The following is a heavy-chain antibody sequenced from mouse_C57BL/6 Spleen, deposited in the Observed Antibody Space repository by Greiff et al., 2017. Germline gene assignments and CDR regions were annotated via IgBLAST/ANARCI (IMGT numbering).Heavy chain of an antibody. D-gene: IGHD2-4*01. CDR1: GYTFTSYW. Sequence: VHVKQSGTVLARPGASVKMSCKTSGYTFTSYWMHWVKQRPGQGLEWIGAIYPGNSDTSYNQKFKGKAKLTAVTSASTAYMELSSLTNEDSAVYYCTRGGAYDYEDYYAMDYWGQGTSVTVSS. V-gene: IGHV1-5*01. J-gene: IGHJ4*01. CDR2: IYPGNSDT. CDR3: TRGGAYDYEDYYAMDY.